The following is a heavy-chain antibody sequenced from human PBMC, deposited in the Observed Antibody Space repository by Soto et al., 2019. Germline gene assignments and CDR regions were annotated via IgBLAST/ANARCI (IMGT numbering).Heavy chain of an antibody. J-gene: IGHJ4*02. Sequence: GGSLILSCATSGFTFSSYSMNWVRPAPGQGLEWVSYIRSSSSTIYYADSVKGRFTISRDNAKNSLYLQMNSLRDEDTAVYYCAKTDAGYCSSTSCYWGNWNYGVGLDYWGQGTLVNVSS. D-gene: IGHD2-2*01. CDR2: IRSSSSTI. CDR1: GFTFSSYS. V-gene: IGHV3-48*02. CDR3: AKTDAGYCSSTSCYWGNWNYGVGLDY.